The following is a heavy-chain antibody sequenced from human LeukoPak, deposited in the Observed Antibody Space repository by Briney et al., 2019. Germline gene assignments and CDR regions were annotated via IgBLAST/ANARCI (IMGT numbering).Heavy chain of an antibody. V-gene: IGHV3-23*01. CDR3: ARDSSSSRKMALDY. CDR2: ISGSGGST. Sequence: PGGSLRLSCAASGFTFSSYAMSWVRQAPGKGLEWVSAISGSGGSTYYADPVKGRFTISRDNSKNTLYLQMNSLRAEDTAVYYCARDSSSSRKMALDYWGQGTLVTVSS. D-gene: IGHD6-13*01. CDR1: GFTFSSYA. J-gene: IGHJ4*02.